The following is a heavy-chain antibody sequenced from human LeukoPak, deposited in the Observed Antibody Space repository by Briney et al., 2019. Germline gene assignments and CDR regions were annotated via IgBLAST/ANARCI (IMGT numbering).Heavy chain of an antibody. CDR1: GFTFSSYA. D-gene: IGHD5-18*01. CDR3: AKYSVQLWDNFDY. J-gene: IGHJ4*02. Sequence: GGSLRLSCAASGFTFSSYAMSWVRQAPGKGLWWVSAISGSGGSTYYADSVKCRFTISRANSKHTLCLQMNSLRAVHTAVYYYAKYSVQLWDNFDYWGQGTLITVSS. CDR2: ISGSGGST. V-gene: IGHV3-23*01.